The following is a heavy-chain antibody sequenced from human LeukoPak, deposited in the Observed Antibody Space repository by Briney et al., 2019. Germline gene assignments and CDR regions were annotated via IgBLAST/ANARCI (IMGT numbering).Heavy chain of an antibody. CDR2: IYYSGST. J-gene: IGHJ3*02. V-gene: IGHV4-59*08. CDR1: GGSISSYY. Sequence: SETLSLTCTVSGGSISSYYWSWIRQPPGKGLEWIGYIYYSGSTNYNPSLKSRVTISVDTSKDQFSLKLSSVTAADTAVYYCARSEEVPLDAFVIWGQGTMVTVSS. D-gene: IGHD1-1*01. CDR3: ARSEEVPLDAFVI.